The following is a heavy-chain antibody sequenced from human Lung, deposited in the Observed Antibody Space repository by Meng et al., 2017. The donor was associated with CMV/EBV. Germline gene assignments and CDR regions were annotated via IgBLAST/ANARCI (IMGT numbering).Heavy chain of an antibody. J-gene: IGHJ3*02. D-gene: IGHD6-19*01. CDR3: AREPDYSSGSDVFDI. CDR1: GGTFSRYA. CDR2: IIPILGTA. V-gene: IGHV1-69*05. Sequence: SXXVSCKASGGTFSRYAVHWVRQAPGQGLEWMGRIIPILGTANYAQSFQDRVTITTDESTSTAYMELSSLRSEDTAVYYCAREPDYSSGSDVFDIWGQGTTVTVSS.